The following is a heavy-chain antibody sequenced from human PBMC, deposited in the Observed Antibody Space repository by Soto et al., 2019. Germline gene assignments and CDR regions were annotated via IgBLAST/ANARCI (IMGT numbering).Heavy chain of an antibody. CDR2: ISGSGGST. Sequence: PGGSLRLSCAASGFTFSSYAMSWVRQAPGKGLEWVSAISGSGGSTYYADSVKGRFTISRDNSKNTLYLQMNSLRAEDTAVYYCAKGGGYSYGYSQDNWFDPWGQGTLVTVSS. V-gene: IGHV3-23*01. CDR3: AKGGGYSYGYSQDNWFDP. CDR1: GFTFSSYA. D-gene: IGHD5-18*01. J-gene: IGHJ5*02.